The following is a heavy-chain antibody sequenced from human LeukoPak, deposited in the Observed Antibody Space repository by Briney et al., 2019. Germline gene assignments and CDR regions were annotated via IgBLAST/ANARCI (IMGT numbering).Heavy chain of an antibody. D-gene: IGHD2-8*02. CDR2: IFPSGGEI. CDR3: ATYREVLLPFES. CDR1: GFTLSSYG. Sequence: GGSLRLSCAASGFTLSSYGMSWVRQPPGKGLEWVSSIFPSGGEIHYADSVRGRFTISRDNSKSTLSLQMNSLRAEDTAIYYCATYREVLLPFESWGQGTLVTVSS. V-gene: IGHV3-23*01. J-gene: IGHJ4*02.